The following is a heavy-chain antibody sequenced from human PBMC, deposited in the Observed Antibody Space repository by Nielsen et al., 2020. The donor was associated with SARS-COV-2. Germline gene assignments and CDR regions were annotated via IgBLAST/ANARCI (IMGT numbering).Heavy chain of an antibody. J-gene: IGHJ1*01. CDR1: GFTVSSNY. CDR3: ARGSAPRYFQH. D-gene: IGHD2-15*01. CDR2: IYSGSST. Sequence: GESLKISCAASGFTVSSNYMSWVRQAPGKGLEWVSVIYSGSSTYYADSVKGRFTISRDNSKNTLYLQMNSLRAEDTAVYYCARGSAPRYFQHWGQGTLVTVSS. V-gene: IGHV3-53*01.